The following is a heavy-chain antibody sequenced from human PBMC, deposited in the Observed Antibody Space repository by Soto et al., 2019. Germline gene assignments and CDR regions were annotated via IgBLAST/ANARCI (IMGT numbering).Heavy chain of an antibody. CDR3: ARVSKDSKYSGYENDDY. CDR1: GFTFSSYS. V-gene: IGHV3-21*01. CDR2: ISSSSSYI. Sequence: GGSLRLSCAASGFTFSSYSMNWVRQAPGKGLEWVSSISSSSSYIYYADSVKGRFTISRDNAKNSLYLQMNSLRAEDTAVYYCARVSKDSKYSGYENDDYWGQGTLVTVSS. J-gene: IGHJ4*02. D-gene: IGHD5-12*01.